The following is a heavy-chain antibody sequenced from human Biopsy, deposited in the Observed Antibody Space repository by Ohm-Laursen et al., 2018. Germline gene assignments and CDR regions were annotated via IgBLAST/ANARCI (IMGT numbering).Heavy chain of an antibody. CDR1: GGSISSFY. J-gene: IGHJ2*01. D-gene: IGHD3-22*01. Sequence: SETLSLTCTVSGGSISSFYWTWIRQPPGKGPEWIGDISDSGSTNYNPSLKSRVTISIDTSKNHFSLNLRSVTAADTAVYYCARGVPHYDGSGFPLAGYWYFDLWGRGTLVTVSS. CDR3: ARGVPHYDGSGFPLAGYWYFDL. V-gene: IGHV4-59*12. CDR2: ISDSGST.